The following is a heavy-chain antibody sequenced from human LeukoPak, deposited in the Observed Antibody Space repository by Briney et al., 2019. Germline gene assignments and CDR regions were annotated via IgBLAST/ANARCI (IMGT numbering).Heavy chain of an antibody. D-gene: IGHD4-17*01. CDR2: IRYDGSNK. CDR1: GFTFSSDE. J-gene: IGHJ4*02. V-gene: IGHV3-30*02. CDR3: AKVMEDYGDYGVVDY. Sequence: GGSPRLSCAASGFTFSSDEMTWVRQAPGKGLEWVAFIRYDGSNKHYADSVKGRFSISRDNSKNMLDLQMNSLRAEDTAVYYCAKVMEDYGDYGVVDYWGQGTLVTVSS.